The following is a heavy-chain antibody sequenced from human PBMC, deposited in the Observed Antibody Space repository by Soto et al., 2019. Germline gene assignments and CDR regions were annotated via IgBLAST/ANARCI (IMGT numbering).Heavy chain of an antibody. V-gene: IGHV1-69*06. Sequence: AASVKVSCKASGGTFSSYAISWVRQAPGQGLEWMGGIIPIFGTANYAQKFQGRVTITADKSTSTAYMELSSLRSEDTAVYYCARTAEDFWSGYYYYYYGMDVWGQGTTVTVSS. CDR1: GGTFSSYA. J-gene: IGHJ6*01. CDR2: IIPIFGTA. D-gene: IGHD3-3*01. CDR3: ARTAEDFWSGYYYYYYGMDV.